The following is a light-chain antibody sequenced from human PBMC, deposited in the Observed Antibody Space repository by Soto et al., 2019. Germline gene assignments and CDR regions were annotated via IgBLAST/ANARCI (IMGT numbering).Light chain of an antibody. J-gene: IGKJ1*01. CDR3: QKYGGSPWT. CDR2: GAS. CDR1: QSVSSSS. Sequence: PGERTTLACRAIQSVSSSSLAWYQQKPGQAPRLLIYGASSRATGIADRFSGSGSETDFTLTISRLEPEDFAVYYCQKYGGSPWTFGQETKVDIK. V-gene: IGKV3-20*01.